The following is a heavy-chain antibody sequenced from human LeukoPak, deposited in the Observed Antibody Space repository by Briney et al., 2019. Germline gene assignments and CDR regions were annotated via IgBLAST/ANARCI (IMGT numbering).Heavy chain of an antibody. D-gene: IGHD3-10*01. Sequence: PSQTLSLTCTVSGGSIRSYWSWIRQPAGKGLKGIGRIYGSWSTDYNPSLKRRVTMSIDTSKNQFSLNLISVTAADTAVYYCARDSGTTGEVKFDPWGQGPLVTVSS. CDR2: IYGSWST. V-gene: IGHV4-4*07. CDR3: ARDSGTTGEVKFDP. J-gene: IGHJ5*02. CDR1: GGSIRSY.